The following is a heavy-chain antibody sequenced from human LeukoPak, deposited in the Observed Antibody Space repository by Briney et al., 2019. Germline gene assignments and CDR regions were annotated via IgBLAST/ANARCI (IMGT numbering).Heavy chain of an antibody. D-gene: IGHD6-13*01. CDR1: GGSFSGYY. CDR2: INHSGST. CDR3: ASASSSWSGIDY. Sequence: SETLSLTCAVYGGSFSGYYWSWIRQPPGKGLEWIGEINHSGSTNYNPSLKSRVTISVDTSKNQFSLKLSSVTAADTAVYYCASASSSWSGIDYWGQGTLVTASS. V-gene: IGHV4-34*01. J-gene: IGHJ4*02.